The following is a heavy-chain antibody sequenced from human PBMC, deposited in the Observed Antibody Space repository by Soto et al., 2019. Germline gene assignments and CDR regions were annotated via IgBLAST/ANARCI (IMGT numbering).Heavy chain of an antibody. CDR2: ITGDGTDT. D-gene: IGHD5-12*01. J-gene: IGHJ4*02. V-gene: IGHV3-74*01. CDR3: ARDGGYGNPFDY. Sequence: GGSLRLSCAAPGFAFSSCWLHWVRQAPGKGLMIVSRITGDGTDTAYATSVKGRFTISRDNAKNMVYLQMDSLKAEDTAVYYCARDGGYGNPFDYWGQGALVTVSS. CDR1: GFAFSSCW.